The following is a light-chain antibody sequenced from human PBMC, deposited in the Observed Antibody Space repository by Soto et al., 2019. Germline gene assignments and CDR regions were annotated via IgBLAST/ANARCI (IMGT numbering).Light chain of an antibody. J-gene: IGLJ1*01. CDR3: VSYTSSTTYV. CDR2: DVA. CDR1: SSDVCGSNF. Sequence: QSALTQPASVSDSPGQSITISCTGTSSDVCGSNFVSWYPQHTGKPPKLIIYDVANRPSGVSNRFADSKSSSTACQIISRPHTEDEAHYYCVSYTSSTTYVFGTGTKVTVL. V-gene: IGLV2-14*03.